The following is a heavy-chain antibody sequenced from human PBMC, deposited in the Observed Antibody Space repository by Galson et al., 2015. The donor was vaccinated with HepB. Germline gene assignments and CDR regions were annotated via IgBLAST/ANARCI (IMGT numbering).Heavy chain of an antibody. CDR1: GFTVSSNY. V-gene: IGHV3-66*02. D-gene: IGHD1-1*01. CDR2: IYSGGST. J-gene: IGHJ6*02. Sequence: SLRLSCAASGFTVSSNYMSWVRQAPGKGLEWVSVIYSGGSTYYADSVKGRFTISRDNSKNTLYLQMNSLRAEDTAVYYCARDRYEGPRYYYYGMDVWGQGTTVTVSS. CDR3: ARDRYEGPRYYYYGMDV.